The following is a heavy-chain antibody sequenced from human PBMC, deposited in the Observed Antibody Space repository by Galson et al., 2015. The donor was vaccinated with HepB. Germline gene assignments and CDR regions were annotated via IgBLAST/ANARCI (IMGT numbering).Heavy chain of an antibody. V-gene: IGHV1-2*02. CDR3: ARQGIAVAADY. D-gene: IGHD6-19*01. J-gene: IGHJ4*02. Sequence: SVKVSCKASGYTFTGYYMHWVRQAPGQGLEWMGWINPNSGGTNYAQKFQGRVTMTRDTSTSTVYMELSSLRSEDTAVYYCARQGIAVAADYWGQGTLVTVSS. CDR1: GYTFTGYY. CDR2: INPNSGGT.